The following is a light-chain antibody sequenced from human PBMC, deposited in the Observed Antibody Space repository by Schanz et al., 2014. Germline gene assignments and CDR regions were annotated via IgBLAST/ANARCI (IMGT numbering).Light chain of an antibody. CDR1: SSDVGSYNL. CDR2: EGN. V-gene: IGLV2-14*02. J-gene: IGLJ2*01. Sequence: QSALTQPASVSGSPGQSITISCTGPSSDVGSYNLVSWYQQHPGKAPKLMIYEGNKRPSGVSNRFSGSKSGNTASLTISGLQAEDEADYYCSSYAGSDNVVFGGGTKVTVL. CDR3: SSYAGSDNVV.